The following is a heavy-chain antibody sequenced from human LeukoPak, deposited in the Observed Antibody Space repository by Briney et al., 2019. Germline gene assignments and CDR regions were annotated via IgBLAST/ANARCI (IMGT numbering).Heavy chain of an antibody. D-gene: IGHD6-19*01. CDR3: AKDATAVPGTVYMDV. Sequence: GGSLRLSCAASGFTVSSNYMSWVRQAPGKGLEWVSVIYSGGSTYYADPAKGRFTISRDNAKNSVYLQMTSLRDEDTALYYCAKDATAVPGTVYMDVWGKGTTVTVSS. V-gene: IGHV3-66*01. CDR1: GFTVSSNY. CDR2: IYSGGST. J-gene: IGHJ6*03.